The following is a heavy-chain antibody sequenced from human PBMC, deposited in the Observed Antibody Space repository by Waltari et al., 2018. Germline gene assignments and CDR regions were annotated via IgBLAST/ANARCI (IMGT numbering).Heavy chain of an antibody. CDR1: GFTFSSYW. V-gene: IGHV3-7*01. D-gene: IGHD1-1*01. Sequence: EVQLVESGGGLVQPGGSLSLSCAASGFTFSSYWMSWVRQAPGKGMEWVANRKQEGSEKYYVDSVKGRCTISRDNAKNSLYLQMNSLRAEDTAVYYCARAERGWFDPWGQGTLVTVSS. CDR2: RKQEGSEK. CDR3: ARAERGWFDP. J-gene: IGHJ5*02.